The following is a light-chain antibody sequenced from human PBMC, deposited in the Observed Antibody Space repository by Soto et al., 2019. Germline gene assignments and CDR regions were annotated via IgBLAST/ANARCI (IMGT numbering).Light chain of an antibody. Sequence: EDVLTQSPGTLSLSPGERATLSCRTSQSVTSSFLSWFQQKPGQPPRLLLYGASRRAAGTPDRFSGSGSGTDFSLIISRLESEDSAVYHCQLYGSFMFTFGQGTKLEI. CDR3: QLYGSFMFT. V-gene: IGKV3-20*01. CDR2: GAS. CDR1: QSVTSSF. J-gene: IGKJ2*01.